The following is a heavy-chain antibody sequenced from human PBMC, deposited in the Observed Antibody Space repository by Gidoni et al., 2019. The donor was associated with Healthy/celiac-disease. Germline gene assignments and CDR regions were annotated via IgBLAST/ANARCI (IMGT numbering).Heavy chain of an antibody. CDR2: IDWDDDK. J-gene: IGHJ6*02. D-gene: IGHD3-3*01. CDR1: GFSLSTSGMC. V-gene: IGHV2-70*15. CDR3: ARTNQYYDFWSGYSYGMDV. Sequence: QVTLRESGALVKHTQTLTLTCTFSGFSLSTSGMCVSWIRQPPGKALEWLARIDWDDDKYYSTSLKTRLTISKDTSKIQVVLTMTNMDPVDTATYYCARTNQYYDFWSGYSYGMDVWGQGTTVTVSS.